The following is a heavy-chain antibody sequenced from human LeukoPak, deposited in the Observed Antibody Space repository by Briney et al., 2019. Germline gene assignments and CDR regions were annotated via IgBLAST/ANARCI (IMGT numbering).Heavy chain of an antibody. J-gene: IGHJ3*02. D-gene: IGHD2-8*01. CDR2: ISAYNGNT. Sequence: ASVKVSCEASGYTFTSYGISWVRQAPGQGLEWMGWISAYNGNTNYAQKLQGRVTMTTDTSTSTAYMELRSLRSDDTAVYYCARDRGDIVLMVYSDAFDIWGQGTMVTVSS. V-gene: IGHV1-18*01. CDR1: GYTFTSYG. CDR3: ARDRGDIVLMVYSDAFDI.